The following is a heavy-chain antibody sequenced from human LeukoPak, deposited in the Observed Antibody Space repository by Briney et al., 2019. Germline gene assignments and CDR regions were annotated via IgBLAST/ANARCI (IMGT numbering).Heavy chain of an antibody. D-gene: IGHD2-2*01. CDR2: ISSSGSTI. J-gene: IGHJ6*02. Sequence: GGSLRLSCAASGFTFSDYYMSWIRQAPGKGLEWVSYISSSGSTIYYADSVKGRFTISRDNAKNSLYLQMNSLRAEDTAVYYCARDRVVVVPANYYYYGMDVWGQGTTVTVSS. CDR1: GFTFSDYY. CDR3: ARDRVVVVPANYYYYGMDV. V-gene: IGHV3-11*04.